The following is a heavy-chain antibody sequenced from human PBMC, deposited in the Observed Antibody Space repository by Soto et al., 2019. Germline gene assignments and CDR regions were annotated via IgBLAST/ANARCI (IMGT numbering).Heavy chain of an antibody. Sequence: SCRTSGGTFSSYAISWVRQAHRQGLEWMGGIIPIFGTANYAQKFQGRVTITADESTSTAYMELSSLRSEDTAVYYCARGEVVVAATYYFDYWGQGTLVTVSS. CDR3: ARGEVVVAATYYFDY. CDR1: GGTFSSYA. V-gene: IGHV1-69*01. D-gene: IGHD2-15*01. CDR2: IIPIFGTA. J-gene: IGHJ4*02.